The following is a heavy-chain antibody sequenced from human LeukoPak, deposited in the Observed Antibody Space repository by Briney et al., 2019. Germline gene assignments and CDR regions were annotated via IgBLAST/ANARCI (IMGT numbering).Heavy chain of an antibody. V-gene: IGHV3-23*01. Sequence: GGSLRLSCAASGFTFISYAMSWVRQAPGKGLEWVSAMSGSGGSTYYADSVKGRFTISRDNSKNTLYLQMNSLRAEDTAVYYRAKAHEYSSSSWGQGTLVTVSS. CDR3: AKAHEYSSSS. CDR1: GFTFISYA. J-gene: IGHJ5*02. D-gene: IGHD6-13*01. CDR2: MSGSGGST.